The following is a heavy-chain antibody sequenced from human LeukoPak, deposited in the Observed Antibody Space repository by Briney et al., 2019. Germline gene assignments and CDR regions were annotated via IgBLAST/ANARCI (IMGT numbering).Heavy chain of an antibody. D-gene: IGHD2-2*02. V-gene: IGHV3-69-1*01. CDR2: IGGDGVA. Sequence: GGSLRLSCAASGFTFTNHPMNWVRQAPGKGLKWVSYIGGDGVAFYADSVKGRFTMSKDDARKSLYLQMSSLRVEDTALYYCAKDRANWAIDDWGQGTQVPVSS. CDR3: AKDRANWAIDD. J-gene: IGHJ4*02. CDR1: GFTFTNHP.